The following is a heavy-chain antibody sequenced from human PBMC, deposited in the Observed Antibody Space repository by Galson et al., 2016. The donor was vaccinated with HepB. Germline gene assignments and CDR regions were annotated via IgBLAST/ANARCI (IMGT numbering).Heavy chain of an antibody. CDR1: GFTFSNYW. CDR2: IFADGSRA. D-gene: IGHD3-22*01. Sequence: SLRLSCAASGFTFSNYWMHWVRQPPGKGLLWVSRIFADGSRAGYADSVKGQFTISRDNPRNTLFLQMNIPGAEDTAVYYCATRGPTYYDRSGLRQADPWGQGTRVTVSS. CDR3: ATRGPTYYDRSGLRQADP. V-gene: IGHV3-74*01. J-gene: IGHJ5*02.